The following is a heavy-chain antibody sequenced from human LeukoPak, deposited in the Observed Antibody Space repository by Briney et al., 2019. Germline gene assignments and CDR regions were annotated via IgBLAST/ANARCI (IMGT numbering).Heavy chain of an antibody. V-gene: IGHV4-4*02. CDR1: GGSISSSNW. J-gene: IGHJ6*02. CDR2: IYHSGST. D-gene: IGHD6-13*01. CDR3: AGVLQQQLVRNYYYGMDV. Sequence: SETLSLTCAVSGGSISSSNWWSWVRPPPGKGLEWIGEIYHSGSTNYNPSLKSRVTISVDKSKNQFSLKLSSVTAADTAVYYCAGVLQQQLVRNYYYGMDVWGQGTTVTVSS.